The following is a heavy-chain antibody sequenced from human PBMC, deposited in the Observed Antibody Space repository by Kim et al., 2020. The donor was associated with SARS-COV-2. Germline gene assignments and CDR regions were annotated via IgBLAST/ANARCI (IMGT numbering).Heavy chain of an antibody. Sequence: SETLSLTCTVSGGSVISGSYYWSWIRQPPGKGLEWIGYIYYSGSTNYNPFLKSRFTISVDTSKNQFSLKLSSVTAAGTAVYYCARAQGSVLLWFGEVSGLDGYGMEAWGEGATVTVSS. CDR3: ARAQGSVLLWFGEVSGLDGYGMEA. CDR2: IYYSGST. D-gene: IGHD3-10*01. J-gene: IGHJ6*04. CDR1: GGSVISGSYY. V-gene: IGHV4-61*01.